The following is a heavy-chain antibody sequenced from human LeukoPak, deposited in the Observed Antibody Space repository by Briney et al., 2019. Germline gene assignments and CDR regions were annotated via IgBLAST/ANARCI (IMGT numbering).Heavy chain of an antibody. D-gene: IGHD3-22*01. CDR2: INTNTGNP. J-gene: IGHJ4*02. CDR1: GYTFTHYA. CDR3: VTRDGVSSGFFNLDY. Sequence: ASVKVSCKASGYTFTHYAMNWVRQAPGQGLEWMGWINTNTGNPTYAQGLTGRFVFSLDTSVSTAYLQISSLKAEDTAVYYCVTRDGVSSGFFNLDYWGQGTLVTVSS. V-gene: IGHV7-4-1*02.